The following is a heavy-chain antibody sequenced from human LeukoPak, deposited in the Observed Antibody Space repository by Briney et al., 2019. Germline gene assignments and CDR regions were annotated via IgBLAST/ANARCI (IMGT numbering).Heavy chain of an antibody. Sequence: GRSLRLSCAASGFTFSSYAMHWVRQAPGKGLEWVAVISYDGSNKYYADSVKGRFTISRDNSKNTLYLQMNSLRAEDTAVYCCARTHYGGNSYYYYYGMDVWGQGTTVTASS. V-gene: IGHV3-30-3*01. D-gene: IGHD4-23*01. J-gene: IGHJ6*02. CDR2: ISYDGSNK. CDR3: ARTHYGGNSYYYYYGMDV. CDR1: GFTFSSYA.